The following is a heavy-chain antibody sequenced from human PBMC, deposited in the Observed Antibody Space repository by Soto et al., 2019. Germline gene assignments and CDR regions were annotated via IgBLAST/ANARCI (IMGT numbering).Heavy chain of an antibody. V-gene: IGHV1-46*03. CDR1: GYTFTSYY. CDR2: INPSGGST. J-gene: IGHJ6*03. D-gene: IGHD6-19*01. CDR3: ARDGRLGSGFYYYYMDV. Sequence: ASVKVSCKASGYTFTSYYMHWVRQAPGQGLEWMGIINPSGGSTSYAQKFQGRVTMTRDTSTSTVYMELSSLRSEDTAVYYCARDGRLGSGFYYYYMDVWGKGTTVTVSS.